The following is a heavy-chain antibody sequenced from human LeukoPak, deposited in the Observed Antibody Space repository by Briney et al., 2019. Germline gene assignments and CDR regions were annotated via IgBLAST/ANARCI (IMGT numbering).Heavy chain of an antibody. Sequence: PGGSLRLSCAPSGFTFSRYEMNWVRQAPGKGLEWVSYISSSGRTTYYADSVKGRFTISRDNAKNSLFLQMDSLRADDTAVYYCARVTELVAFDYWGQGTLVTVSS. J-gene: IGHJ4*02. V-gene: IGHV3-48*03. CDR1: GFTFSRYE. CDR3: ARVTELVAFDY. D-gene: IGHD3-10*01. CDR2: ISSSGRTT.